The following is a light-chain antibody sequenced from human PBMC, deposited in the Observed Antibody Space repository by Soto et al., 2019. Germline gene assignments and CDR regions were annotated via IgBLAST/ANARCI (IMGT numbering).Light chain of an antibody. J-gene: IGKJ1*01. Sequence: DIQTTQSPSSLSASVGDRGXXTCRASQSISSYLNWYQQKPGKAPKXXIYAASNLQSGVPSRFSGSGSGTDFTLTISSLQPEDFATYYCQQSYSSPQTFGQGTKVDIK. CDR3: QQSYSSPQT. CDR2: AAS. V-gene: IGKV1-39*01. CDR1: QSISSY.